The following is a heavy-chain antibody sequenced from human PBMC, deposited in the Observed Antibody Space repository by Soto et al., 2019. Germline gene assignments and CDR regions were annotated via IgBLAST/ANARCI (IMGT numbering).Heavy chain of an antibody. Sequence: PSETLSLTCTVSGGSISSSTYYWGWIRQPPGKGLEWIGSIYYSGSTYYNPSLKSRVTISVDTSKNQFSLKLSSVTAADTAVFYCARHSLTTITTSFDYWGRGTLVTVS. V-gene: IGHV4-39*01. D-gene: IGHD4-4*01. J-gene: IGHJ4*02. CDR2: IYYSGST. CDR3: ARHSLTTITTSFDY. CDR1: GGSISSSTYY.